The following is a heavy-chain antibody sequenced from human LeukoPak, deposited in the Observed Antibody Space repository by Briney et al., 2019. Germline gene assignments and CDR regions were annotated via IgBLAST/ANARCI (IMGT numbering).Heavy chain of an antibody. CDR3: ARELPRIGGQTDASDI. CDR1: GFTSSGDW. D-gene: IGHD3-16*01. Sequence: GGSLRLSCAVSGFTSSGDWMHWVRQAPGKGLVWVSRSKNDGSSTSYADSVKGRFTISRDNAKNTLHLQMNSLRAEDTAVYYCARELPRIGGQTDASDIWGQGTMVTVS. V-gene: IGHV3-74*01. CDR2: SKNDGSST. J-gene: IGHJ3*02.